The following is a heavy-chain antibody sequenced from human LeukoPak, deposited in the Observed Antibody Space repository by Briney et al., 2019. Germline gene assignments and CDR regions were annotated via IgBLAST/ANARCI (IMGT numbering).Heavy chain of an antibody. D-gene: IGHD3-22*01. CDR1: GFTVSSNY. CDR3: ARDQYYYDSSGYYPIYYYYYMDV. J-gene: IGHJ6*03. V-gene: IGHV3-53*01. CDR2: IYSGGST. Sequence: GGSLRLSCAASGFTVSSNYMSWVRQAPGKGLEWVSVIYSGGSTYYEDSVKGRFTISRDNSKNTLYLQMNSLRAEDTAVYYCARDQYYYDSSGYYPIYYYYYMDVWGKGTTVTVSS.